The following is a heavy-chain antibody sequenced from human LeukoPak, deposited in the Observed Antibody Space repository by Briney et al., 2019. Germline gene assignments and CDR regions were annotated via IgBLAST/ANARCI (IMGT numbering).Heavy chain of an antibody. J-gene: IGHJ4*02. V-gene: IGHV3-11*01. CDR1: GFTFSYYY. CDR3: ARASNYALGFDYFDY. Sequence: GGSLRLSCAASGFTFSYYYMSWLRQAPGKGLEWVSYISSSGSTIYYADSVKGRFTISRDNAKNSLYLQMNSLRAEDTAVYYCARASNYALGFDYFDYWGQGTLVTVSS. D-gene: IGHD1-7*01. CDR2: ISSSGSTI.